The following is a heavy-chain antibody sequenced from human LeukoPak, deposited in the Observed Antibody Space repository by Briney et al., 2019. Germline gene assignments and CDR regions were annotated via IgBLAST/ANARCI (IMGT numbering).Heavy chain of an antibody. Sequence: GGSLRLSCAASGFTFSSYAMSWVRQAPGKGLEWVSAISGSGGSTYYADSVKGRFTISRDNSKNTLYLQMNSLRAEDTAVYYCAKGDCSSTSCYSDFDAFDIWGQGAMVTVSS. CDR1: GFTFSSYA. CDR3: AKGDCSSTSCYSDFDAFDI. CDR2: ISGSGGST. V-gene: IGHV3-23*01. D-gene: IGHD2-2*01. J-gene: IGHJ3*02.